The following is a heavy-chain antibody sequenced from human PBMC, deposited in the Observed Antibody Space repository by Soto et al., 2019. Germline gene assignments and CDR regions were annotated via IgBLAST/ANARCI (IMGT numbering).Heavy chain of an antibody. CDR1: GGTFSSYT. CDR2: IIPILGIA. V-gene: IGHV1-69*02. J-gene: IGHJ3*02. CDR3: ARVSGYSSGWYAI. Sequence: QVQLVQSGAEVKKPGSSVKVSCKASGGTFSSYTISWVRQAPGQGLEWMGRIIPILGIANYAQKFQGRVTITADKSTSTAYMELSSLRSEDTAVYYCARVSGYSSGWYAIWGQGTMVTVSS. D-gene: IGHD6-19*01.